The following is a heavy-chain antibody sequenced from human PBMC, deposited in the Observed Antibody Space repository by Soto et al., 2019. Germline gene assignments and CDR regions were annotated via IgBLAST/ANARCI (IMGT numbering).Heavy chain of an antibody. Sequence: QVELVQSGAEVKKPGSSVKVSCQASEDTFRNYAISWVRQAPGQGLEWMGGIIPIFGTANYAQKFQGRVTITADTSANTVYLELSSLRSEDTAVYYCARGYPLWSPYFYYYMDVWGQGTTVTVSS. V-gene: IGHV1-69*06. CDR1: EDTFRNYA. CDR3: ARGYPLWSPYFYYYMDV. CDR2: IIPIFGTA. J-gene: IGHJ6*03. D-gene: IGHD5-18*01.